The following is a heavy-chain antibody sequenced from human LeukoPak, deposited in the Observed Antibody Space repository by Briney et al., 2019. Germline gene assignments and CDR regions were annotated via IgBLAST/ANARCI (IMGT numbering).Heavy chain of an antibody. D-gene: IGHD3-10*01. V-gene: IGHV3-11*04. J-gene: IGHJ4*02. Sequence: GGSLRLSCAASGFTFSDYNMRWIRQAPGKGLEWVSSISRSGSTKYYADSVKGRFTISRDNAKNSLYLQMNSLRAEDTAVYYCARDPSGVGSGPFDSWGPGTLVTVSS. CDR1: GFTFSDYN. CDR2: ISRSGSTK. CDR3: ARDPSGVGSGPFDS.